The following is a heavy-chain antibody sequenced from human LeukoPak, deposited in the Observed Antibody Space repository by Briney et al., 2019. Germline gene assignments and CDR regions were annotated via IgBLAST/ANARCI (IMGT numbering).Heavy chain of an antibody. V-gene: IGHV3-23*01. CDR3: AKGGIVGIIDY. Sequence: GGSLRLSCAASGFTFSSYAMSWVRQAPGKGLQWVSGISGSGGSTYYADSVKGRFTISRDNSKNTLYLQMNSLRAEDTAVYYCAKGGIVGIIDYWGQGTLVTVSS. CDR2: ISGSGGST. CDR1: GFTFSSYA. J-gene: IGHJ4*02. D-gene: IGHD2-15*01.